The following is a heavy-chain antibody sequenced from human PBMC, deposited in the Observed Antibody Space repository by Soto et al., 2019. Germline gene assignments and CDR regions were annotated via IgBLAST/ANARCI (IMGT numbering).Heavy chain of an antibody. V-gene: IGHV1-58*01. Sequence: ASVKGSCKASGFTFTSSAVQWVRQARGQRLEWIGWIVVGSGNTNYAQKFQERVTITRDMSTSTAYMELSSLRSEDTAVYYCAAGPGGSSSHYYYGMDVWGQGTTVTVSS. J-gene: IGHJ6*02. CDR1: GFTFTSSA. D-gene: IGHD6-6*01. CDR3: AAGPGGSSSHYYYGMDV. CDR2: IVVGSGNT.